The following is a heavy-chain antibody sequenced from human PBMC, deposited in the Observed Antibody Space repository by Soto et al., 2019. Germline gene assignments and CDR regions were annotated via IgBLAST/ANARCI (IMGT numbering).Heavy chain of an antibody. CDR3: TTDPLDYGDYEFGVDY. CDR2: IKSKTDGGTT. D-gene: IGHD4-17*01. CDR1: GFTFSNAW. J-gene: IGHJ4*02. V-gene: IGHV3-15*01. Sequence: PGGSLRLSCAASGFTFSNAWMSWVRQAPGKGLEWVGRIKSKTDGGTTDYAAPVKGRFTISRDDSKNTLYLQMNSLKTEDTAVYYCTTDPLDYGDYEFGVDYWGQGTLVTVSS.